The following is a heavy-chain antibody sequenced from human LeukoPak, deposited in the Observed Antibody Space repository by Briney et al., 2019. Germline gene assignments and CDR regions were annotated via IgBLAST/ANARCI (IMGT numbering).Heavy chain of an antibody. Sequence: SVKVSCKASGYTFTSYGISWVRQAPGQGLEWMGRIIPILGIANYAQKFQGRVTITADKSTSTAYMELSSLRSEDTAVYYCARVVAVDTAMVAYYYYGMDVWGQGTTVTVSS. J-gene: IGHJ6*02. V-gene: IGHV1-69*04. CDR3: ARVVAVDTAMVAYYYYGMDV. CDR1: GYTFTSYG. CDR2: IIPILGIA. D-gene: IGHD5-18*01.